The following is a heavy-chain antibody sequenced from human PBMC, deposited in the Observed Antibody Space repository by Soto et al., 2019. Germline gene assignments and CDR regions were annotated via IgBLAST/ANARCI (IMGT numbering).Heavy chain of an antibody. J-gene: IGHJ4*02. CDR1: GGSISSYYYY. CDR2: IYYSGST. CDR3: ARSPETTFQFH. Sequence: SETLSLTCTVSGGSISSYYYYWGWIRQPPGKGLEWIASIYYSGSTYYNPSLKSRVTISVDTSKNQFSLKLSSVTAADTAMYYCARSPETTFQFHWGQGTLVTVSS. D-gene: IGHD1-1*01. V-gene: IGHV4-39*07.